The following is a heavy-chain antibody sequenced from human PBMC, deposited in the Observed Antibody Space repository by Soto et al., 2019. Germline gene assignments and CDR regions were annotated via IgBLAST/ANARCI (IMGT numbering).Heavy chain of an antibody. D-gene: IGHD2-21*01. CDR1: GFTFTNAW. CDR3: ATDRRIASSEY. Sequence: EVQLVESGGGLVKPGASLRLSCAASGFTFTNAWMGWVRQAPGKGLEWVGRVKSKSDGEPTDYAAPVKGRFTISRDDSKHTLYLQMNSLTAEDTAVYYSATDRRIASSEYWGPGTVVTFSS. J-gene: IGHJ4*02. CDR2: VKSKSDGEPT. V-gene: IGHV3-15*01.